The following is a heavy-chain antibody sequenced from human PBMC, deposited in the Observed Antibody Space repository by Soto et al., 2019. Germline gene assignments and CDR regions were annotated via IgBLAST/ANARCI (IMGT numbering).Heavy chain of an antibody. V-gene: IGHV4-30-4*01. CDR3: ARVSPSYYYGSGSYYNLFDY. CDR2: IYYSGST. J-gene: IGHJ4*02. D-gene: IGHD3-10*01. Sequence: QVQLQESGPGLVKPSQTLSLTCTVSGGSISSGDYYWSWIRQPPGKGLEWIGYIYYSGSTYYNPSLKSRVTISVDTSKNQFSLKLSSVTAADTAVYYCARVSPSYYYGSGSYYNLFDYWGQGTLVTVSS. CDR1: GGSISSGDYY.